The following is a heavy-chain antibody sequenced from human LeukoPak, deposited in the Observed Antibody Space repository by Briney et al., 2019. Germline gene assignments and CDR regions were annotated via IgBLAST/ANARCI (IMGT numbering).Heavy chain of an antibody. J-gene: IGHJ6*03. Sequence: SETLSLTCAVYGGSFSGYYWSWIRQPPGKGLEWIGYIYYSGSTNYNPSLKSRVTISVDTSKNQFSLKLSSVTAADTAVYYCARGVRFGELYVYYYYMDVWGKGTTVTISS. V-gene: IGHV4-59*01. CDR2: IYYSGST. CDR1: GGSFSGYY. CDR3: ARGVRFGELYVYYYYMDV. D-gene: IGHD3-10*01.